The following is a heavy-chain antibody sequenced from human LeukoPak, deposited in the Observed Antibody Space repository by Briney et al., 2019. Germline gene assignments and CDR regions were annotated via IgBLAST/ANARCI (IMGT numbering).Heavy chain of an antibody. CDR3: AKYAWNSGFHIVVVPAAHKPGAFDI. D-gene: IGHD2-2*01. J-gene: IGHJ3*02. V-gene: IGHV3-23*01. CDR1: GFTFSSYA. CDR2: ISGSGGST. Sequence: GGSLRLSCAASGFTFSSYAMSWVRQAPGKGLEWVSAISGSGGSTYYADSVKGRFTISRDNSKNTLYLQMNSLRAEDTAVYYCAKYAWNSGFHIVVVPAAHKPGAFDIWGQGTMVTVSS.